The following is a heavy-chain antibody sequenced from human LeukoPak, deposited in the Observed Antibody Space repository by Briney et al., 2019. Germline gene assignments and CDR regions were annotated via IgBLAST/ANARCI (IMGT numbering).Heavy chain of an antibody. CDR1: GYTFTSYG. J-gene: IGHJ3*02. Sequence: GASVKVSCKASGYTFTSYGISWVRQAPGQGLEWMGWISAYNGNTNYAQKLQGRVTMTTDTSTSTAYMELRSLRSDDTAVYYCARLRRWLSPDAFDIWGQGTMVTVSS. CDR2: ISAYNGNT. V-gene: IGHV1-18*01. D-gene: IGHD5-24*01. CDR3: ARLRRWLSPDAFDI.